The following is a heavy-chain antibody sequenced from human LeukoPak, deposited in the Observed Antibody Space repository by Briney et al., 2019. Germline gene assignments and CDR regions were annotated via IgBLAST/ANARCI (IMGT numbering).Heavy chain of an antibody. D-gene: IGHD1-26*01. Sequence: ASVKVSSKASGYTFTSYGISWVRQAPGQGLEWMGWISAYNGNTNYAQKLQGRVTMTTDTSTSTAYMELRSLRSDDTAVYYCARAGQYSGSGYPYYYGMDVWGKGTTVTVSS. CDR3: ARAGQYSGSGYPYYYGMDV. J-gene: IGHJ6*04. CDR2: ISAYNGNT. CDR1: GYTFTSYG. V-gene: IGHV1-18*04.